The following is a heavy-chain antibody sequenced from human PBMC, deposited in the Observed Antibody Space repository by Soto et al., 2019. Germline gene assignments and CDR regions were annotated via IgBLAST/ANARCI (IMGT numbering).Heavy chain of an antibody. CDR1: GGSFSTYY. Sequence: QVQLQQWGAGLSKPSETLSLTCTVYGGSFSTYYWSWIRQPPGKGLEWIGEINHSGNTNYNPSLMGRVTMSFDTSKNQFSLKLSSVTAADTAVYYCTGPYPYYFDSWGQGTLVTVSS. J-gene: IGHJ4*02. CDR2: INHSGNT. CDR3: TGPYPYYFDS. V-gene: IGHV4-34*01.